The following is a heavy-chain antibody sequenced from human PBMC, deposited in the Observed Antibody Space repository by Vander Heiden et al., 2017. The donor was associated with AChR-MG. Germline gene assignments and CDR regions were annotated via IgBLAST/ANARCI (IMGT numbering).Heavy chain of an antibody. CDR1: GGTFSSYA. V-gene: IGHV1-69*04. D-gene: IGHD3-9*01. J-gene: IGHJ6*02. Sequence: QVPLVQSGAEVKKPGSSVKVSCKASGGTFSSYATSWVRQAPGQGLEWMGRIIPILGIANYAQKFQGRVTITADKSTSTAYMELSSLRSEDTAVYYCARGVRYFDWLLPHYYYYGMDVWGQGTTVTVSS. CDR2: IIPILGIA. CDR3: ARGVRYFDWLLPHYYYYGMDV.